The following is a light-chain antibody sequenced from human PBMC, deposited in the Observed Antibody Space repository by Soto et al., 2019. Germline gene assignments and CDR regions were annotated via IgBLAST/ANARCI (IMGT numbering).Light chain of an antibody. CDR2: DAS. CDR1: QGVGSA. Sequence: AIQLTQSPSSLSASVGDRVTITCRASQGVGSALAWYQQKPGKAPKLLIYDASSLESGVPSRFSGSGSGTDFTLTISSLQPEDFAAYYGQQLDSYPLTCGGGTKVEIK. J-gene: IGKJ4*01. V-gene: IGKV1-13*02. CDR3: QQLDSYPLT.